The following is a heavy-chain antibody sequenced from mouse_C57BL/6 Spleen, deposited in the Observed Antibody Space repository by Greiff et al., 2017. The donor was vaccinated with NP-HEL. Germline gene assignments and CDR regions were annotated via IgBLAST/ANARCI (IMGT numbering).Heavy chain of an antibody. Sequence: VKLMESGAELARPGASVKMSCKASGYTFTSYTMHWVKQRPGQGLEWIGYINPSSGYTKYNQKFKDKATLTADKSSSTAYMQLSSLTSEDSAVYYCARLTTVVDYWGQGTSVTVSS. D-gene: IGHD1-1*01. CDR3: ARLTTVVDY. CDR1: GYTFTSYT. J-gene: IGHJ4*01. CDR2: INPSSGYT. V-gene: IGHV1-4*01.